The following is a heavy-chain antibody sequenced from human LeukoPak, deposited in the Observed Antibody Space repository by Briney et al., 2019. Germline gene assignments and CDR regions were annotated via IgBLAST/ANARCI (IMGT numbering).Heavy chain of an antibody. CDR1: GVSFSCHY. J-gene: IGHJ6*03. CDR3: ARAGRIVASAYFMDV. V-gene: IGHV4-34*01. Sequence: SETLSLTCAVYGVSFSCHYWSWIRQPPGKGLEWVGEINHSGSTNYNPSLKSLVTISVDTSKNQFSLKLSSVTAAATAVYSCARAGRIVASAYFMDVWGKGTTVIISS. CDR2: INHSGST. D-gene: IGHD2-2*01.